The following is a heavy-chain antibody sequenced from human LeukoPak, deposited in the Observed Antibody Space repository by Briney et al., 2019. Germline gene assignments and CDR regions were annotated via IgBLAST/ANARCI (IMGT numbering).Heavy chain of an antibody. CDR1: GFTFTSYG. CDR3: ARGGSGYDFDF. Sequence: PGTSLRLSCAASGFTFTSYGMHWVHQAPGKGLEWVAVIWYDGSNKYYVDSVKGRFTISRDNSKNTLYLQMSSLRAEDTAVYYCARGGSGYDFDFWGQGTLVTVSS. J-gene: IGHJ4*02. CDR2: IWYDGSNK. V-gene: IGHV3-33*01. D-gene: IGHD5-12*01.